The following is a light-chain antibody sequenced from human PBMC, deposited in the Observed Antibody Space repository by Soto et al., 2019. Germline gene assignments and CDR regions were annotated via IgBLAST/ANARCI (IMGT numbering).Light chain of an antibody. V-gene: IGKV2-28*01. CDR1: RSLLHRNGYNY. CDR3: QYYGNSRIT. J-gene: IGKJ5*01. CDR2: LAS. Sequence: DIVMTHSPLSLAVTPGESASISCSSSRSLLHRNGYNYLDWYLQKPGQSPQLLIYLASNRASGVPDRFSGSGSETDFTLTINRLEPEDFAVYYCQYYGNSRITFGQGTRLEIK.